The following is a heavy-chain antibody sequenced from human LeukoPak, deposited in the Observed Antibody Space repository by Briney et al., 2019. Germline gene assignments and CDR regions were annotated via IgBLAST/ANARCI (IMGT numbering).Heavy chain of an antibody. V-gene: IGHV4-61*01. CDR2: IFNSGSS. D-gene: IGHD3-16*01. CDR1: GGSVSSESYH. Sequence: SETLSLTCTVSGGSVSSESYHWSWIRQPPGQGLGWIAYIFNSGSSNYNPSLKSRVTISVDTSKNQFSLKLNSVTAADTAQYHCARGVGGVREGFDIWGQGTMVTVSS. CDR3: ARGVGGVREGFDI. J-gene: IGHJ3*02.